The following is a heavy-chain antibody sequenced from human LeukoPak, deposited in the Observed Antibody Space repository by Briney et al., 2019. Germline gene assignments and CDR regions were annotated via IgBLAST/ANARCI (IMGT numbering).Heavy chain of an antibody. CDR2: ISSSSSTI. Sequence: GGSLRLSCAASGFTFSSYSMNWVRQAPGKGLEWVSYISSSSSTIYYADSVKGRFTISRDNAKNSLYLQMNSLRAEDTAVYYCASSSGWYYFYFYMDVWGKGTTVTISS. D-gene: IGHD6-19*01. J-gene: IGHJ6*03. V-gene: IGHV3-48*01. CDR1: GFTFSSYS. CDR3: ASSSGWYYFYFYMDV.